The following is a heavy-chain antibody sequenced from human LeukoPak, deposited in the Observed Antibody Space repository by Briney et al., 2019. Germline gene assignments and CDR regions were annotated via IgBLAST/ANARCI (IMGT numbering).Heavy chain of an antibody. CDR3: ARHVVVVPDYYYYMDV. CDR2: IYPGDSDT. J-gene: IGHJ6*03. Sequence: GESLKISCKGSGYSFTSYWIGWVRQMPGKGLEWMGLIYPGDSDTRYSPSFQGQVTTSADKSISTAYLQWSSLKASDTAMYYCARHVVVVPDYYYYMDVWGKGTTVTVSS. CDR1: GYSFTSYW. V-gene: IGHV5-51*01. D-gene: IGHD2-2*01.